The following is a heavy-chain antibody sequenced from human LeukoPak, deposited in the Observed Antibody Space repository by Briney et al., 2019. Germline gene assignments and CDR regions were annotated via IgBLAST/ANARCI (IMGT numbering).Heavy chain of an antibody. D-gene: IGHD6-13*01. CDR3: VKGRISEDGLDF. Sequence: GGSLRLSCAASGFTFSNAWMNWVRQAPGKGLDWVSSISSSGNTYYADSVKGRFTISRDNSKNMLYLQMNSLRAEDTAVYYCVKGRISEDGLDFWGQGTLVTVSS. J-gene: IGHJ4*02. V-gene: IGHV3-23*01. CDR1: GFTFSNAW. CDR2: ISSSGNT.